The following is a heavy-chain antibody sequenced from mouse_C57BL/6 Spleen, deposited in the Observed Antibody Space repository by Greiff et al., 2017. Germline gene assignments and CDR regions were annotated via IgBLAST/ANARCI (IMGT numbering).Heavy chain of an antibody. CDR1: GYTFTSYW. V-gene: IGHV1-61*01. CDR2: IYPSDSET. Sequence: QVQLQQPGAELVRPGSSVKLSCKASGYTFTSYWVDWVKQRPGQGLEWIGNIYPSDSETHYNQKFKDKATLTVDKSSSTAYMQLSSLTSEDSAVYYCARGAWFAYWGQGTLVTVSA. J-gene: IGHJ3*01. CDR3: ARGAWFAY.